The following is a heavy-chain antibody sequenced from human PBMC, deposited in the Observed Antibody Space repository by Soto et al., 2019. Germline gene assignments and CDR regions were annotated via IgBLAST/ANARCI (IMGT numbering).Heavy chain of an antibody. J-gene: IGHJ4*02. V-gene: IGHV3-48*01. Sequence: PGGSLRLSCAASGFTFSSYSMNWVRQAPGKGLEWVSYISSSSSTIYYADSVKGRFTISRDNAKNSLYLQMNSLRAEDTAVYYCASVVRDEWELHYFDYSCQGILV. CDR1: GFTFSSYS. CDR3: ASVVRDEWELHYFDY. CDR2: ISSSSSTI. D-gene: IGHD1-26*01.